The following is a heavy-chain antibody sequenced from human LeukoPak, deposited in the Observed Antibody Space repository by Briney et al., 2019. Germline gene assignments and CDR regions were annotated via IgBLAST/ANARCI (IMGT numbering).Heavy chain of an antibody. CDR1: GDSVSNYY. J-gene: IGHJ5*02. V-gene: IGHV4-59*08. Sequence: SETLSLTCTVSGDSVSNYYWGWIRQPPGKGMEWIAYIYYSGITNYNPSLKRRVTISLDTPKNQISLKLSSVTAADTAVYYCARLQVYCGGDCYPRWFDPWGQGTLVTVSS. CDR3: ARLQVYCGGDCYPRWFDP. D-gene: IGHD2-21*02. CDR2: IYYSGIT.